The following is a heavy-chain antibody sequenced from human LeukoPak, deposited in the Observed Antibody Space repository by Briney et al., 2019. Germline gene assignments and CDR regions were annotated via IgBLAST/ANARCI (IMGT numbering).Heavy chain of an antibody. V-gene: IGHV3-43D*03. CDR1: GFTFDDYA. Sequence: PGGSLRLSCAASGFTFDDYAMHWVRQAPGKGLEWVSLISWDGGSTYYADSVKGRFTISRDNSKNSLYLQMNSPRAEDTALYYCAKGGFGGGFHYYMDVWGKGTTVTVSS. D-gene: IGHD4-23*01. J-gene: IGHJ6*03. CDR3: AKGGFGGGFHYYMDV. CDR2: ISWDGGST.